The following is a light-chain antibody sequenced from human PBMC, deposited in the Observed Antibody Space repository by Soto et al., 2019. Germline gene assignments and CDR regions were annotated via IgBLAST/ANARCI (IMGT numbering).Light chain of an antibody. CDR3: QQSYITPPLT. CDR1: QSISTY. V-gene: IGKV1-39*01. Sequence: IQMPQSPSSLSASVGDRVTITCRASQSISTYLNWYQQKPGKAPKLLIYAASSLQSGVPSRFSASGSGTDFTLTISSLQPEDFATYYCQQSYITPPLTFGGGTKVDIK. CDR2: AAS. J-gene: IGKJ4*01.